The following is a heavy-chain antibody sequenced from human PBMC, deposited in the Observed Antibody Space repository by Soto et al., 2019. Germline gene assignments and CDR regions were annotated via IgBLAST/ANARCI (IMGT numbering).Heavy chain of an antibody. Sequence: EVQLVESGGGLVQPGGSLRLSCAASGFTFSSYSMNWVRQAPGKGLEWVSYISSRSSTIYYADSVKGRFTISRGNAKNSLYLQRNSLRAEDTAVYYWARNPGDYWGQRTLVPVTS. CDR2: ISSRSSTI. CDR1: GFTFSSYS. J-gene: IGHJ4*02. CDR3: ARNPGDY. V-gene: IGHV3-48*01.